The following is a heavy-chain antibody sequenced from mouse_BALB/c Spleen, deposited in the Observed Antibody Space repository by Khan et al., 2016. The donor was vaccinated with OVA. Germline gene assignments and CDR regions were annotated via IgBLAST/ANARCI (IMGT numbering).Heavy chain of an antibody. D-gene: IGHD1-2*01. CDR2: ISPGSGDT. CDR1: GYTFTDYY. Sequence: QVQLQQSGAELARPGASVKLSCKASGYTFTDYYINWVKQRTGQGLEWIGEISPGSGDTYYNEKFKGKATLTADKSSSTVYMQLSSLTAEASAVYFCARRNYFGYTVAYWGQGTLVTVSA. V-gene: IGHV1-77*01. CDR3: ARRNYFGYTVAY. J-gene: IGHJ3*01.